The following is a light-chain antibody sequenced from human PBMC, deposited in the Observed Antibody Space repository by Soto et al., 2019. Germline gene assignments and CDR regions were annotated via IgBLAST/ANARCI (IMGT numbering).Light chain of an antibody. Sequence: QSVLTQPASVSGSPGQSITICCTGTSXDVGGYNYVSWYQQHPGKAPKLMIYEVSNRPSGVSNRFSGSKSGNTASLTISGLQAEDEADYYCSSYTSSSTRVFGTGTKVTVL. J-gene: IGLJ1*01. CDR2: EVS. CDR1: SXDVGGYNY. CDR3: SSYTSSSTRV. V-gene: IGLV2-14*01.